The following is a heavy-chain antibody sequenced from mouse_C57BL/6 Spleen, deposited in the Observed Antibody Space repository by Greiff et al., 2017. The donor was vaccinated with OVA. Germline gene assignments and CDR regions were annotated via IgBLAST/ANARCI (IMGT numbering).Heavy chain of an antibody. CDR1: GYTFTSYW. Sequence: VQLQQSGAELVKPGASVKLSCKASGYTFTSYWMHWVKQRPGQGLEWIGMIHPNSGSTNYNEKFKSKATLTVDKSSSTAYMQLSSLTSEDSAVYYCARMGYGSSYDYFDYWGQGTTLTVSS. V-gene: IGHV1-64*01. CDR3: ARMGYGSSYDYFDY. CDR2: IHPNSGST. J-gene: IGHJ2*01. D-gene: IGHD1-1*01.